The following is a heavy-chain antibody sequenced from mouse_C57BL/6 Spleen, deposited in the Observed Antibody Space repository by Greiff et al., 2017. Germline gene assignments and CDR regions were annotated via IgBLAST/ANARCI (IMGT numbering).Heavy chain of an antibody. V-gene: IGHV5-4*01. J-gene: IGHJ2*01. CDR1: GFTFSSYA. D-gene: IGHD2-5*01. Sequence: EVQLVESGGGLVKPGGSLKLSCAASGFTFSSYAMSWVRQTPEKRLEWVATISDGGSYTYYPDNVKGRFTISRDNAKNNLYLQMSHLKSEDTAMYYCARDHYYSNPGYFDYWGQGTTLTVSS. CDR2: ISDGGSYT. CDR3: ARDHYYSNPGYFDY.